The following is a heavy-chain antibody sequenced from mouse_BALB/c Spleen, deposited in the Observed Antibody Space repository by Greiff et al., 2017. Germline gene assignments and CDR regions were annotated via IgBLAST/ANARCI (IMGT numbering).Heavy chain of an antibody. V-gene: IGHV5-9*03. D-gene: IGHD1-2*01. CDR2: ISSGGGNT. CDR1: GFTFSSYT. J-gene: IGHJ4*01. Sequence: EVHLVESGGGLVKPGGSLKLSCAASGFTFSSYTMSWVRQTPEKRLEWVATISSGGGNTYYPDSVKGRFTISRDNAKNNLYLQMSSLRSEDTALYYFARYLPLHYYGSYAMDYWGQGTSVTVSS. CDR3: ARYLPLHYYGSYAMDY.